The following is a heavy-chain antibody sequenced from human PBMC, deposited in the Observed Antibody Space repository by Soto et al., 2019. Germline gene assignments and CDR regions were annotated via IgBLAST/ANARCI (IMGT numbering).Heavy chain of an antibody. Sequence: GESLKISCKGSGYSFTSYWIGWVRQMPGKGLEWMGIINPGDSDTRYSSSFQGQVTPSVDKSINTAYLQWASLKASDTAMYYCARQGPSVASDYWGQGTLVTVSS. V-gene: IGHV5-51*01. CDR2: INPGDSDT. CDR1: GYSFTSYW. J-gene: IGHJ4*02. CDR3: ARQGPSVASDY. D-gene: IGHD2-15*01.